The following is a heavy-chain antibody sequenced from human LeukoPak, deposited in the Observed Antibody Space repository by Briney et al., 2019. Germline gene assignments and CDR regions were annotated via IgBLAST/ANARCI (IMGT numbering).Heavy chain of an antibody. J-gene: IGHJ3*02. CDR1: GGTFSSYA. Sequence: ASVKVSCKASGGTFSSYAISWVRQAPGQGLEWMGGIIPIFGTVNYAQKFQGRVTITADESTSTAYMELSSLRSEDTAVYYCASPRASGTYCGGDSGRGVGGICRGSDAFDIWGQGTMVTVSS. CDR3: ASPRASGTYCGGDSGRGVGGICRGSDAFDI. V-gene: IGHV1-69*13. D-gene: IGHD2-21*02. CDR2: IIPIFGTV.